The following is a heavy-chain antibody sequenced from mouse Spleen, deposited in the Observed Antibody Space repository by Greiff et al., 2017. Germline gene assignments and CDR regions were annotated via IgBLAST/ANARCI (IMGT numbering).Heavy chain of an antibody. CDR2: ISYSGST. CDR1: GYSITSDYA. D-gene: IGHD1-1*01. CDR3: AREPRYYGSSYYWYFDV. Sequence: DVQLQESGPGLVKPSQSLSLTCTVTGYSITSDYAWNWIRQFPGNKLEWMGYISYSGSTSYNPSLKSRISITRDTSKNQFFLQLNSVTTEDTATYYCAREPRYYGSSYYWYFDVWGAGTTVTVSS. V-gene: IGHV3-2*02. J-gene: IGHJ1*01.